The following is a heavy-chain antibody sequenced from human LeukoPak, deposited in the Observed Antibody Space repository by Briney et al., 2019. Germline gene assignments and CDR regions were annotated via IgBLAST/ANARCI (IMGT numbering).Heavy chain of an antibody. V-gene: IGHV1-2*02. CDR1: GYTFTGYY. Sequence: GASVKVSCKASGYTFTGYYMHWVRQAPGQGLEWMGWINPNSGGTNYAQKFQGRVTMTRDTSISTAYMELSRLRSDDTAVYYCARPSALYGSGSRSNWFDPWGQGTLVTVSS. D-gene: IGHD3-10*01. CDR3: ARPSALYGSGSRSNWFDP. CDR2: INPNSGGT. J-gene: IGHJ5*02.